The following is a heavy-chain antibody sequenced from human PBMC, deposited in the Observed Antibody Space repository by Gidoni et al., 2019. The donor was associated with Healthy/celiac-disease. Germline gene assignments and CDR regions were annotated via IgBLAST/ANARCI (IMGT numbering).Heavy chain of an antibody. CDR2: TRNKANSYTT. Sequence: EVQLVESGGGLVQPGGSLRLSCAASGFTFSDHYMDWVRQAPGKGLEWVGRTRNKANSYTTEYAASVKGRFTISRDDSKTSLYLQMNSLKTEDTAVYYCAREGSSWAFDYWGQGTLVTVSS. CDR3: AREGSSWAFDY. D-gene: IGHD6-13*01. V-gene: IGHV3-72*01. J-gene: IGHJ4*02. CDR1: GFTFSDHY.